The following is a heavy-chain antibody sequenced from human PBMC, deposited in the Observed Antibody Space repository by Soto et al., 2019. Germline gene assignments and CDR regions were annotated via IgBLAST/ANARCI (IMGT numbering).Heavy chain of an antibody. CDR2: ISYDGSNK. D-gene: IGHD1-7*01. CDR1: GFTFSSYG. Sequence: ESGGGVVQPGRSLRLSCAASGFTFSSYGMHWVRQAPGKGLEWVAVISYDGSNKYCADSVKGRFTISRDNSKNTLYLQMNSLRAEDTAVYYCAKGIELQWEDYWGQGTLVTVSS. CDR3: AKGIELQWEDY. V-gene: IGHV3-30*18. J-gene: IGHJ4*02.